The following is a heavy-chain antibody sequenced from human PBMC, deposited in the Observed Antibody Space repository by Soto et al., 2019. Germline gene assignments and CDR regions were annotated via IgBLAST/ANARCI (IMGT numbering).Heavy chain of an antibody. J-gene: IGHJ5*02. CDR3: ASAFSPWYWFDP. CDR1: GGTFSSYA. D-gene: IGHD1-20*01. Sequence: SVKVSCKASGGTFSSYAISWVRQAPGQGLEWMGGIIPIFGTANYAQKFQGRVTITADESTSTAYMELSSLRSEDTAVYYCASAFSPWYWFDPWGQGTLVTVSS. V-gene: IGHV1-69*13. CDR2: IIPIFGTA.